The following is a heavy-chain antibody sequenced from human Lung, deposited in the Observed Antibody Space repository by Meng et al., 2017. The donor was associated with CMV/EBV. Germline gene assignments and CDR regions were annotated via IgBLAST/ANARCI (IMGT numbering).Heavy chain of an antibody. CDR3: AKGLGTTGWYSPLDS. J-gene: IGHJ4*02. Sequence: SCAASGFTFNKYAMTWVRQAPGKGLEWVSIISAVIDNTYYADSVKGRFTLSRDNSMNTLYLQMHSLRAEDTAIYFCAKGLGTTGWYSPLDSWGRGTXVNGAS. D-gene: IGHD6-19*01. CDR1: GFTFNKYA. CDR2: ISAVIDNT. V-gene: IGHV3-23*01.